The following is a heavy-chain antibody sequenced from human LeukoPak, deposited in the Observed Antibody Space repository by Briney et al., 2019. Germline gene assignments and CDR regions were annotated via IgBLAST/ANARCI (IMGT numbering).Heavy chain of an antibody. CDR1: GFTVSSNY. D-gene: IGHD2-8*01. V-gene: IGHV3-15*01. CDR2: IKSKTDGGTT. CDR3: TTEVGDIVLMVYAIQYFDY. Sequence: GGSLRLSCAASGFTVSSNYMSWVRQAPGKGLEWVGRIKSKTDGGTTDYAAPVKGRFTISRDDSKNTLYLQMNSLKTEDTAVYYCTTEVGDIVLMVYAIQYFDYWGQGTLVTVSS. J-gene: IGHJ4*02.